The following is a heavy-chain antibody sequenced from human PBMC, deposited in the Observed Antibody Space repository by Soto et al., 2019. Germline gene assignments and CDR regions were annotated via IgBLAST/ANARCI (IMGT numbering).Heavy chain of an antibody. D-gene: IGHD3-22*01. J-gene: IGHJ4*02. CDR2: SSTYSDHT. V-gene: IGHV1-18*01. Sequence: QVQLVQSGAEVKKPGASVKVSCKASGYTFTSFGISWVRQVPGHGLEWMGWSSTYSDHTNYAQNLQGRVTMTTDSSTNTPHMELRSLTSGDTAVYYCAREYSSSEFDYWGQGTLVTVSS. CDR1: GYTFTSFG. CDR3: AREYSSSEFDY.